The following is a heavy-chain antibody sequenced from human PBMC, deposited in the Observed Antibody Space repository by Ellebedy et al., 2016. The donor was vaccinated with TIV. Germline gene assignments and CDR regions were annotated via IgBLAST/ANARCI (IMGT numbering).Heavy chain of an antibody. Sequence: SETLSLTXTVSGGSISSSSYYWGWIRQPPGKGLEWIGSIYYSGSTYYNPSLKSRVIISVDTSKNQFSLKLNSVTAADTAVYYCASDHVKFNWGQGTLVTVSS. CDR3: ASDHVKFN. CDR2: IYYSGST. J-gene: IGHJ4*02. CDR1: GGSISSSSYY. V-gene: IGHV4-39*07.